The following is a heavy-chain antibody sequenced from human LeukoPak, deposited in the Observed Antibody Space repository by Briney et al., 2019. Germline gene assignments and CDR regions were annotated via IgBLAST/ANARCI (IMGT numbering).Heavy chain of an antibody. V-gene: IGHV3-43*02. Sequence: TGGSLRLSCVASGLYLGDSAMHWVRQAPGKGLEWVSLISADGGSTFSADSVKGRFSISRDNSKNSLYLQMDSLRSEDTAMYYCAIESGKFDYWGQGTLVAVSS. CDR2: ISADGGST. J-gene: IGHJ4*02. CDR1: GLYLGDSA. CDR3: AIESGKFDY.